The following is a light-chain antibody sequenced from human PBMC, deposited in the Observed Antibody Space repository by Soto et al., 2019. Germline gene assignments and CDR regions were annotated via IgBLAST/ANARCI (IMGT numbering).Light chain of an antibody. Sequence: EIVMTQSPATLSVSPGERATLSCRASQSVSGNFAWYQQKPGQAPRLLIYGASTRATGIPARFSGSGSGTEFTLPISSLQSEDFAVYYCQQYNNWPPGTFGQGTKVEIK. CDR3: QQYNNWPPGT. J-gene: IGKJ1*01. CDR2: GAS. V-gene: IGKV3-15*01. CDR1: QSVSGN.